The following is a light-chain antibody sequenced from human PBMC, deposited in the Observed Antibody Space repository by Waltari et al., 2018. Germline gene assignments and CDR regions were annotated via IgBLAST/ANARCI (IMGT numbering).Light chain of an antibody. Sequence: QSALTQPRSVSVSPGQSVTVSCRGTSGDVGAYDSVSWYQQYPGKAPKVVIYDVTKRPSGIPDRFSGSKSGNTASLTISGLQADDEADYYCCSYAGSYTYVFGSGTTVTVL. CDR1: SGDVGAYDS. CDR3: CSYAGSYTYV. CDR2: DVT. J-gene: IGLJ1*01. V-gene: IGLV2-11*01.